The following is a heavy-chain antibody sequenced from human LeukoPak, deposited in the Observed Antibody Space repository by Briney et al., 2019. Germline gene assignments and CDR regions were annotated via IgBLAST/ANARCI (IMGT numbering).Heavy chain of an antibody. CDR1: GFTFSSYG. Sequence: GGSLRLSCAASGFTFSSYGMHWVRQAPGKGLEWVAFIRYDGSNKYYADSVKGRFTISRDNSKNTLYLQMNSLRAEDTAVYYCARGGYYYDSTSFDYWGQGTLVTVSS. CDR3: ARGGYYYDSTSFDY. D-gene: IGHD3-22*01. V-gene: IGHV3-30*02. CDR2: IRYDGSNK. J-gene: IGHJ4*02.